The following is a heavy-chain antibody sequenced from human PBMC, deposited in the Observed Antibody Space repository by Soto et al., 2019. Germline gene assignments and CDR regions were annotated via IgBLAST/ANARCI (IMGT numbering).Heavy chain of an antibody. CDR1: GFTISGKKY. V-gene: IGHV3-53*01. J-gene: IGHJ4*02. CDR2: LYDLDGS. Sequence: DVQLVESGGGLIQPGESLRLSCAAFGFTISGKKYVAWVRQAPGKGLEWVSALYDLDGSFYAASVKGRFTTSSDSSKTTVYLQMNDLRPDDTAVYYCARGLDQPPVGLYFDTWGQGTLVTVSS. D-gene: IGHD2-2*01. CDR3: ARGLDQPPVGLYFDT.